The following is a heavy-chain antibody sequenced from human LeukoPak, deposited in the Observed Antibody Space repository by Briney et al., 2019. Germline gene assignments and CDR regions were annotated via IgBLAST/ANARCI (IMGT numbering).Heavy chain of an antibody. CDR1: GYTFTDYY. V-gene: IGHV1-46*01. CDR3: AREGSRLADFDY. CDR2: INPSGGST. J-gene: IGHJ4*02. Sequence: ASVKVSCKASGYTFTDYYIHWVRQAPGQGLEWMGIINPSGGSTSYAQKFQGRVTMTRDMSTSTVYMELSSLRSEDTAVYYCAREGSRLADFDYWGQGTLVTVSS.